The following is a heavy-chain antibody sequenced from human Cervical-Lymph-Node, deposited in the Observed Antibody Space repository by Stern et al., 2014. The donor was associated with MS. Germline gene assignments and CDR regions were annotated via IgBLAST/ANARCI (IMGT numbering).Heavy chain of an antibody. J-gene: IGHJ4*02. CDR3: AHNRDGYFNR. D-gene: IGHD5-24*01. CDR2: VYWDDDK. V-gene: IGHV2-5*02. CDR1: GFSLNINKVA. Sequence: QITLKESGPTLVKPTQTLTLTCTFSGFSLNINKVAVGWIRQPPGKGLEWLALVYWDDDKRYSPSLKSRLNITKDTSKNRVVLTVTNVDPVDTATYYCAHNRDGYFNRWGQGTLVTVSS.